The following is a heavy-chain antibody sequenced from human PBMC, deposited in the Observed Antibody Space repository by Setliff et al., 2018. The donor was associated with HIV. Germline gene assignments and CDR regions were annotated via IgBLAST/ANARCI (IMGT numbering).Heavy chain of an antibody. V-gene: IGHV5-51*01. CDR1: GYSFTSYW. CDR3: ARGGDSSSSDH. J-gene: IGHJ4*02. Sequence: SGESLKISCKGSGYSFTSYWIGWVRQMAGKGLEWMGIIYPGDSEIRYSPSFQGQVTISVDKSISTAYLQWSSLTVEDTAVYYCARGGDSSSSDHWGQGTLVTVSS. D-gene: IGHD6-19*01. CDR2: IYPGDSEI.